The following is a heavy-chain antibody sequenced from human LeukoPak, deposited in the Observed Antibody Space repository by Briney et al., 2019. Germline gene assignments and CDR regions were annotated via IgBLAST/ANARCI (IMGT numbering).Heavy chain of an antibody. CDR3: ARRQLWPLGDAFDI. CDR2: IYYSGST. CDR1: GGSISSYY. D-gene: IGHD5-18*01. J-gene: IGHJ3*02. V-gene: IGHV4-59*08. Sequence: SETLSLTCTVPGGSISSYYWSWIRQPPGKGLEWIGYIYYSGSTNYNPSLKSRVTISVDTSKTQFSLKLSSVTAADTAVYYCARRQLWPLGDAFDIWGQGTMVTVSS.